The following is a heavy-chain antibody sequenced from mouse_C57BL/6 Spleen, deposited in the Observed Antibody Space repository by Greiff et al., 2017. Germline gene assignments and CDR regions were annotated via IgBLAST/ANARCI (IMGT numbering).Heavy chain of an antibody. CDR3: AREGLGTSDFDY. D-gene: IGHD4-1*01. Sequence: EVLLVESEGGLVQPGSSMKLSCTASGFTFSDYYMAWVRQVPEKGLEWVANITYDGSSTYYLASLKSRFIISSDNAKNILYLQMSSLKSEDTATYYCAREGLGTSDFDYWGQGTTLTVSS. J-gene: IGHJ2*01. CDR2: ITYDGSST. V-gene: IGHV5-16*01. CDR1: GFTFSDYY.